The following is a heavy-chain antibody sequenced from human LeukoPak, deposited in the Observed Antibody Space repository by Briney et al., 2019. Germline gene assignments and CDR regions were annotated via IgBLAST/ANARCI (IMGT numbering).Heavy chain of an antibody. Sequence: SETLSLTCTVSGGSISSYSWSWIRQPPGKGLEWIGYIYYSGSTNYDPPLKSRVTISVDTSKNQFSLKLSSVTAADTAVYYCARRYSSSASFFDYWGQGTLVTVSS. CDR1: GGSISSYS. D-gene: IGHD6-13*01. CDR2: IYYSGST. V-gene: IGHV4-59*08. CDR3: ARRYSSSASFFDY. J-gene: IGHJ4*02.